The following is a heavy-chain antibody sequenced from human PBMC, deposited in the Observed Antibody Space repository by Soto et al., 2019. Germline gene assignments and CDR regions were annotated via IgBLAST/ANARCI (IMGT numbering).Heavy chain of an antibody. Sequence: EVQLVESGGGLVKPGGSLRLSCAASGFTFSSYSMNWVRQAPGKGLEWVSSISSSSSYIYYADSVKGRFTISRDNAKNSLYLQMNSLRAEETAVYYCARAYSSSWYTDYFDYWGQGTLVTVSS. CDR1: GFTFSSYS. CDR2: ISSSSSYI. CDR3: ARAYSSSWYTDYFDY. D-gene: IGHD6-13*01. V-gene: IGHV3-21*01. J-gene: IGHJ4*02.